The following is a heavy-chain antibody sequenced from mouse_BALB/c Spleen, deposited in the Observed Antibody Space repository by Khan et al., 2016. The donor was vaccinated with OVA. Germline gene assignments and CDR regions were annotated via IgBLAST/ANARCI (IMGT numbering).Heavy chain of an antibody. Sequence: EVQLQQSGAELVRPGALVNLSCKASGFNIKDYYMHWVKQRPEQGLEWIGWIDPENGNTIYDPKFQGKARITSETSSNQAYLQLSRVTSEDTAVYYCARDGYSPWFAYGGQGTLVTVSA. J-gene: IGHJ3*01. CDR3: ARDGYSPWFAY. CDR1: GFNIKDYY. CDR2: IDPENGNT. D-gene: IGHD2-3*01. V-gene: IGHV14-1*02.